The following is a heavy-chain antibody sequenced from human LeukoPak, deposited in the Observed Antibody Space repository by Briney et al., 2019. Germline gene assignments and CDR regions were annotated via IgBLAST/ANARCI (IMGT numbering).Heavy chain of an antibody. D-gene: IGHD6-6*01. J-gene: IGHJ4*02. Sequence: NLGESLKISCKGSGYSFTSYWIGWVRQMPGKGLEWMGIIYPGDSDTRYSPPFQGQVTISAVKSISTAYLQWSSLKASDTAMYYCARRSSIGVRLFDYWGQGTLVTVSS. CDR1: GYSFTSYW. CDR3: ARRSSIGVRLFDY. CDR2: IYPGDSDT. V-gene: IGHV5-51*01.